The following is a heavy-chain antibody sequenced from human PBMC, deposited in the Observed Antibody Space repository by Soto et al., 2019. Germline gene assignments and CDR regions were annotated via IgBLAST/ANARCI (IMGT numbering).Heavy chain of an antibody. CDR3: TRGQLWSYYFDY. Sequence: EVQLVESGGGLVQPGGSLRLSCAASGFTFSNNWMHWVRPAPGKGLVWVSRIHTDGSSTNYADSVKGRFTISRDNAKNTVYLQLNSLRAEDTAVYYCTRGQLWSYYFDYWGQGTLVTVSS. CDR2: IHTDGSST. CDR1: GFTFSNNW. J-gene: IGHJ4*02. V-gene: IGHV3-74*01. D-gene: IGHD5-18*01.